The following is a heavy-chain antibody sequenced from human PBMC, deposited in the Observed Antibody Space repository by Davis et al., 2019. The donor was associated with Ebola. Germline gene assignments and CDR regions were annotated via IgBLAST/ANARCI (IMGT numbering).Heavy chain of an antibody. CDR1: GYTLTGYS. V-gene: IGHV1-2*06. CDR2: INPKSGTT. J-gene: IGHJ4*02. Sequence: AASVKVSCKASGYTLTGYSIHWVRQAPGQGLEWMGRINPKSGTTMYAQKFQGRVTMTRDTSIRIAYLDLSRLTSDDTAVYYCAREDRPLLIDYIDSFSFPAYWGQGTLVSVSS. CDR3: AREDRPLLIDYIDSFSFPAY. D-gene: IGHD3-22*01.